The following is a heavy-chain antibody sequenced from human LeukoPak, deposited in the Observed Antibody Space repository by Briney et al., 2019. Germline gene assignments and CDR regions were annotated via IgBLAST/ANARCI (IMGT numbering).Heavy chain of an antibody. CDR3: ARDLLVVGVVGYYYFDY. J-gene: IGHJ4*02. V-gene: IGHV4-4*02. D-gene: IGHD2-2*01. Sequence: PSETLSLTCAVSGGSISSSNWWSWVRQPPGKGLEWIGEIYHSGSTNYNPSLRSRVTISVDKSKNQFSLKLSSVTAADTAVYYCARDLLVVGVVGYYYFDYWGQGTLVTVSS. CDR1: GGSISSSNW. CDR2: IYHSGST.